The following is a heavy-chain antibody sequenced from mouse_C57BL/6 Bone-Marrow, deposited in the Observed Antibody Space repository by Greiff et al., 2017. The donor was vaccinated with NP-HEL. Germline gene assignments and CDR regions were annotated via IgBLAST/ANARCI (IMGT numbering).Heavy chain of an antibody. CDR1: GYTFTSYW. CDR2: IDPNSGGT. V-gene: IGHV1-72*01. CDR3: AKGVYYGNLAWFAY. J-gene: IGHJ3*01. Sequence: VQLQQPGAELVKPGASVKLSCKASGYTFTSYWMHWVKQRPGRGLEWIGRIDPNSGGTKYNEKFKSKATLTVDTPSSTAYMQLSSLTSEDSAVYYCAKGVYYGNLAWFAYWGQGTLVTVSA. D-gene: IGHD2-1*01.